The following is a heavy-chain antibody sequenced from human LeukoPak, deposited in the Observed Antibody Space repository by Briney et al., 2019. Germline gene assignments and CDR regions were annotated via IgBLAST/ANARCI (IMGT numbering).Heavy chain of an antibody. CDR3: ARSQYCSGGSCYSISGVDAFDI. J-gene: IGHJ3*02. CDR1: GGSISSSSYY. V-gene: IGHV4-39*01. CDR2: IYYSGST. D-gene: IGHD2-15*01. Sequence: SETLSLTCTVSGGSISSSSYYWGWIRQPPGKGLEWIGSIYYSGSTYYNPSFKSRVTISVDTSKNQFSLKLSSVTAADTAVYYCARSQYCSGGSCYSISGVDAFDIWGQGTMATVSS.